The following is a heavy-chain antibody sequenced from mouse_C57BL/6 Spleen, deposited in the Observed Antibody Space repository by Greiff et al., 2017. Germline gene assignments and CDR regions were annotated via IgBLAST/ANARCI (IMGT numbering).Heavy chain of an antibody. CDR1: GYTFTSYG. D-gene: IGHD3-3*01. CDR2: IYPRSGNT. CDR3: ARQGGRGYFDV. J-gene: IGHJ2*01. Sequence: QVQLQESGAELARPGASVKLSCKASGYTFTSYGISWVKQRTGQGLEWIGEIYPRSGNTYYNEKFKGRATLTADKSSSTAYMELRGLTSEYSAVYFCARQGGRGYFDVWGPGTTLTVSS. V-gene: IGHV1-81*01.